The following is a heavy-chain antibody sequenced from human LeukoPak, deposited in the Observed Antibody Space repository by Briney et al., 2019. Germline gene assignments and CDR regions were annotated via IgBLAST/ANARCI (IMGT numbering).Heavy chain of an antibody. J-gene: IGHJ6*02. CDR3: ARDRLAYCGGDCYSPYYYYGMDV. Sequence: ASVKVSCKASGYTFTSYGISWVRQAPGQGLEWMGWISAYNGNTNYAQKLQGRVTMTTDTSTSTAYMELRSLRSDDTAVYYCARDRLAYCGGDCYSPYYYYGMDVWGQGTTVTVSS. CDR2: ISAYNGNT. D-gene: IGHD2-21*02. CDR1: GYTFTSYG. V-gene: IGHV1-18*01.